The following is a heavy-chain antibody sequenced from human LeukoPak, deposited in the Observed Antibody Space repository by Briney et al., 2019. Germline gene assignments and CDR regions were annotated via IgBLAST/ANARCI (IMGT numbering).Heavy chain of an antibody. CDR2: IYYSGST. V-gene: IGHV4-59*01. CDR1: GGSISSYY. CDR3: AGTIAVPVYYFDY. D-gene: IGHD6-19*01. Sequence: SETLSLTCTVSGGSISSYYWSWIREPPGRGLVWIGYIYYSGSTNYNPSLRSRVAISVDTSKNHFSLKLSSVTAADTALYYCAGTIAVPVYYFDYWGQGILVTVSS. J-gene: IGHJ4*02.